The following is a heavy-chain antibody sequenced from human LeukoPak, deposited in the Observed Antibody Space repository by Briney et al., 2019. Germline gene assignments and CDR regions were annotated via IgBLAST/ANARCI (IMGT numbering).Heavy chain of an antibody. D-gene: IGHD3-22*01. V-gene: IGHV1-69*13. J-gene: IGHJ4*02. CDR2: IIPIFGTA. Sequence: SVKVSCTASGGTFSSYAISWVRQAPGQGLEWMGGIIPIFGTANYAQKFQGRVTITADESTSTAYMELSSLRSEDTAVYYCARVYYDSSGYYNHFDYWGQGTLVTVSS. CDR3: ARVYYDSSGYYNHFDY. CDR1: GGTFSSYA.